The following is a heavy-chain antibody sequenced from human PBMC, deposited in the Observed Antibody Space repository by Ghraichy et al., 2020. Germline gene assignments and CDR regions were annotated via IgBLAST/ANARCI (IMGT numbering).Heavy chain of an antibody. V-gene: IGHV4-59*01. J-gene: IGHJ4*02. CDR1: GGSISSYY. D-gene: IGHD1-26*01. CDR2: IYYSGST. CDR3: ARDSGGAEFDY. Sequence: ESLNISCTVSGGSISSYYWSWIRQPPGKGLEWIGYIYYSGSTNYNPSLKSRVTISVDTSKNQFSLKLSSVTAADTAVYYCARDSGGAEFDYWGQGTLVTVSS.